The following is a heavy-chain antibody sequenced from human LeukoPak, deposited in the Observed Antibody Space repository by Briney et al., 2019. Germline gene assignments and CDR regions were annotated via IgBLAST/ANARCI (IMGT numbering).Heavy chain of an antibody. CDR2: ISSSSSYI. J-gene: IGHJ4*02. Sequence: GGSLKLSCAASGFTFSSYSMNWVRQAPGKGLEWVSSISSSSSYIYYADSVKGRFTISRDNAKNSLYLQMNSLRAEDTAVYYCARDPSTIAVAGTYVYWGQGTLVTVSS. CDR1: GFTFSSYS. CDR3: ARDPSTIAVAGTYVY. V-gene: IGHV3-21*01. D-gene: IGHD6-19*01.